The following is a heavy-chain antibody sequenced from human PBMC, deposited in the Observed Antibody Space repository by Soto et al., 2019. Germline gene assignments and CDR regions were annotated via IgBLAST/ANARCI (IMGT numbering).Heavy chain of an antibody. CDR3: ARVWFGPTPTRYYYYYYGMDV. V-gene: IGHV1-69*13. D-gene: IGHD3-10*01. CDR1: GGTFSSYA. Sequence: GASVKVSCKASGGTFSSYAISWVRQAPGQGLEWMGGIIPIFGTANYAQKFQGRVTITADESTSTAYMELSSLRSEDTAVYYCARVWFGPTPTRYYYYYYGMDVWGQGTTVTVSS. CDR2: IIPIFGTA. J-gene: IGHJ6*02.